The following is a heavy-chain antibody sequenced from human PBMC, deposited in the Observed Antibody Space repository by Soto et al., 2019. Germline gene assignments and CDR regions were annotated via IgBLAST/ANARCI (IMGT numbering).Heavy chain of an antibody. J-gene: IGHJ6*02. D-gene: IGHD6-13*01. V-gene: IGHV3-53*01. CDR1: GFTVSSNY. CDR2: IYSGGST. Sequence: PGGSLRLSCAASGFTVSSNYMSWVRQAPGKGLEWVSVIYSGGSTYYADSVKGRFTISRDNSKNTLYLQMNSLRAEDTAVYYCARGGRDSSSWSFYYYYGMDVWGQGTTVTVSS. CDR3: ARGGRDSSSWSFYYYYGMDV.